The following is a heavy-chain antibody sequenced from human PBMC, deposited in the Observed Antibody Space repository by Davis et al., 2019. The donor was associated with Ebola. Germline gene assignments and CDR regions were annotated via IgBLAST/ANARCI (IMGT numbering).Heavy chain of an antibody. CDR1: EFTFSGSA. V-gene: IGHV3-73*01. D-gene: IGHD3-3*01. J-gene: IGHJ4*02. Sequence: PGGSLRLSCAASEFTFSGSAMHWVRQASGKGLEWVGRIRSKANSYATAYAASVKGRFTISRDDSKNTAYLQMNSLKTEDTAVYYCTSRRGITIFGVPAGIVDYWGQGTLVTVSS. CDR3: TSRRGITIFGVPAGIVDY. CDR2: IRSKANSYAT.